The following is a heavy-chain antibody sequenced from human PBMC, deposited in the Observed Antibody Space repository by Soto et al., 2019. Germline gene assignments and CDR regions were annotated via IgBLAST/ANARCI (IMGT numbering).Heavy chain of an antibody. CDR1: GFTFSSYW. V-gene: IGHV3-7*01. J-gene: IGHJ6*03. Sequence: GGSLRLSCAASGFTFSSYWMSWVRQAPGKGLEWVANIKQDGSEKYYVDSVKGRFTISRDNAKNSLYLQMNSLRAEDTAVYYYARGTQSILYYYYYMDVWGKGTTVTVSS. D-gene: IGHD1-1*01. CDR3: ARGTQSILYYYYYMDV. CDR2: IKQDGSEK.